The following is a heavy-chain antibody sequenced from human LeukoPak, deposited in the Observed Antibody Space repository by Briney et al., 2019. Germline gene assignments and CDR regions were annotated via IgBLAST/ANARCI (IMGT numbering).Heavy chain of an antibody. CDR2: VSGSGGST. CDR3: AKDQWLQNKGSPGFDY. V-gene: IGHV3-23*01. CDR1: GFTFSSYA. J-gene: IGHJ4*02. Sequence: GGSLRLSCAASGFTFSSYAMSWVRQAPGKGLEWVSAVSGSGGSTYYADSVKGRFTISRDNPKNTLYLQMNSLRAEDTAVYYCAKDQWLQNKGSPGFDYWGQGTLVTVSS. D-gene: IGHD5-24*01.